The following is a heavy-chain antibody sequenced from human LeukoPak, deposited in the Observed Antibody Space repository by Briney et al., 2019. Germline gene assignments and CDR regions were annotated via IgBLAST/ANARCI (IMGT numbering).Heavy chain of an antibody. J-gene: IGHJ3*02. CDR1: GYTFTGYY. V-gene: IGHV1-2*02. CDR2: INPNSGGT. CDR3: ARADTVTTSFDI. D-gene: IGHD4-17*01. Sequence: ASVKVSCKASGYTFTGYYMHWVRQAPGQGLEWMEWINPNSGGTNYAQKFQGRVTMTRESSISTAYMELSRLRSDDTAVYYCARADTVTTSFDIWGQGTMVTVSS.